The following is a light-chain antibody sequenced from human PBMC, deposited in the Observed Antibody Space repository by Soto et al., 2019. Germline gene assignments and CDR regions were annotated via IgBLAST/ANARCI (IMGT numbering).Light chain of an antibody. CDR1: QSVSSN. J-gene: IGKJ5*01. CDR3: QQYGSSIT. Sequence: EIVMTQSPATLSVSPWERATLSCRASQSVSSNLAWYQQKPGQAPRLLILGASSRATGIPDRFSGSGSGTDFTLTINRLEPEDFAVYYCQQYGSSITFGQGTRLEIK. V-gene: IGKV3-20*01. CDR2: GAS.